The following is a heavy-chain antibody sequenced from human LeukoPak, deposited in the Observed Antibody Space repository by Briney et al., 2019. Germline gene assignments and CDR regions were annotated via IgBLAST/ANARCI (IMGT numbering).Heavy chain of an antibody. CDR1: GGSFSGYY. V-gene: IGHV4-59*01. Sequence: SETLSLTCAVYGGSFSGYYWSWIRQPPGKGPEWIGYINYSGSTNYNPSLESRVTISVDTSRKQFSLKLSSVTAADTAVYYCARTISYYYGMDVWGQGTTVTVSS. CDR2: INYSGST. CDR3: ARTISYYYGMDV. J-gene: IGHJ6*02. D-gene: IGHD3-3*01.